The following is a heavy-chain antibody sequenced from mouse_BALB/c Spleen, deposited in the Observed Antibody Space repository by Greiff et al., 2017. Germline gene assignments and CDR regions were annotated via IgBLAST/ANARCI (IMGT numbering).Heavy chain of an antibody. CDR1: GYTFTSYW. V-gene: IGHV1-7*01. CDR3: YYGYDYAMDY. Sequence: QVQLKQSGAELAKPGASVKMSCKASGYTFTSYWMHWVKQRPGQGLEWIGYINPSTGYTEYNQKFKDKATLTADKSSSTAYMQLSSLTSEDSAVYYAYYGYDYAMDYWGQGTSVTVSS. CDR2: INPSTGYT. D-gene: IGHD2-9*01. J-gene: IGHJ4*01.